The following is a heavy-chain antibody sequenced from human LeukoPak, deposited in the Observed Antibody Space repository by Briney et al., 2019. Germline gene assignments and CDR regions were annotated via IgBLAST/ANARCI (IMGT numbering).Heavy chain of an antibody. V-gene: IGHV3-23*01. CDR1: GFTFRSYA. J-gene: IGHJ4*02. D-gene: IGHD3-22*01. CDR2: VSGSGGTT. CDR3: ARDPPTPPYYYDSSGDFDY. Sequence: PGGSLRLSCAASGFTFRSYAMSWVRQAPGKGLEWVSAVSGSGGTTYYADSVRGRFTISRDNSKNTLYLQMNSLRAEDTAVYYCARDPPTPPYYYDSSGDFDYWGQGTLVTVSS.